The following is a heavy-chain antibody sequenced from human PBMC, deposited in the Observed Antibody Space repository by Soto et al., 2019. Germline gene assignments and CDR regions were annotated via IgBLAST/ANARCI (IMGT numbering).Heavy chain of an antibody. J-gene: IGHJ6*02. Sequence: TSETLSLTCAVYGGSFSGYYWSWIRQPPGKGLEWIGEINHSGSTNYNPSLKSRVTISVDTSKNQFPLKLSSVTAADTAVYYCARKGPSGRYGSLYYYYYGMDVWGQGTTVTVSS. CDR3: ARKGPSGRYGSLYYYYYGMDV. CDR2: INHSGST. D-gene: IGHD3-10*01. V-gene: IGHV4-34*01. CDR1: GGSFSGYY.